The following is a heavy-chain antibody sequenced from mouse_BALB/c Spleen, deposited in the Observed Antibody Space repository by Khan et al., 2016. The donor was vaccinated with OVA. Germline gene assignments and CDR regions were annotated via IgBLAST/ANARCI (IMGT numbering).Heavy chain of an antibody. J-gene: IGHJ2*01. Sequence: EVELVESGGGLVQPGGSRKLSCAASGFTFSRFGMHWVRQAPEKGLEWVAYISSGSSTIYYADTVKGRFTISRDNPKNTLFLQMTSLRSEDTAMDYCARGSNFDYWGQGNTLTVSP. CDR2: ISSGSSTI. CDR1: GFTFSRFG. V-gene: IGHV5-17*02. CDR3: ARGSNFDY.